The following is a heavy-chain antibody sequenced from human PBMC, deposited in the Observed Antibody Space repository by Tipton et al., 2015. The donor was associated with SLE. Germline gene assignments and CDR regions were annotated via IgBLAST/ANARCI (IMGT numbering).Heavy chain of an antibody. Sequence: SLRLSCAASGFSFSSYEMNWVRQAPGKGLEWVSFIASSGSPTYYADSVRGRFTISRDNSKNSLYLQMSSLRTEDTAIYYCVKDGGATRGFFDHWGQGTLITVSS. D-gene: IGHD3-16*01. CDR2: IASSGSPT. J-gene: IGHJ4*02. V-gene: IGHV3-48*03. CDR1: GFSFSSYE. CDR3: VKDGGATRGFFDH.